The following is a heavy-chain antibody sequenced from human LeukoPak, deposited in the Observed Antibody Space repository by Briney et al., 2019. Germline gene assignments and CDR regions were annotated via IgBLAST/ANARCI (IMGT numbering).Heavy chain of an antibody. J-gene: IGHJ4*02. CDR1: GGSISSSNW. Sequence: SETLSLTCAVSGGSISSSNWWSWVRRPPGKGLEWIGEIYHSGSTNYNPSLKSRVTISVDKSKNQFSLKLSSVTAADTAVYYCARDAYSSGWPYYFDYWGQGTLVTVSS. D-gene: IGHD6-19*01. CDR3: ARDAYSSGWPYYFDY. CDR2: IYHSGST. V-gene: IGHV4-4*02.